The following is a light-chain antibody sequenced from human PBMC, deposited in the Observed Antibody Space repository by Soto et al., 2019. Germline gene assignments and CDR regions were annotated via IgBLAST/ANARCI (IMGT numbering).Light chain of an antibody. J-gene: IGLJ2*01. CDR1: SSDVGGYNY. V-gene: IGLV2-14*01. Sequence: QSALTQPASVSGSPGQSITISCTGTSSDVGGYNYVSWYQQHPGKAPKLMIYEVSNRPSGVSNRFSGSKSGNTASLTISGLQAEEEADYYCSSYTSSSPLVFGGGPKLPVL. CDR3: SSYTSSSPLV. CDR2: EVS.